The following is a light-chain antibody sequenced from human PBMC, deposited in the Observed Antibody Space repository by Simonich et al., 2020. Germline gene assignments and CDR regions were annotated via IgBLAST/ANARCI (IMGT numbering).Light chain of an antibody. CDR1: QSVLYSSNNKNY. Sequence: DIVMTQSPDSLAVSLGERATINFKSSQSVLYSSNNKNYLAWYQQKPGQPPKLLIYWASTRASGVPDRFSGSGSGTDFTLTISSLQAEDVAVYYCQQYYSTPFTFGPGTKVDIK. V-gene: IGKV4-1*01. CDR3: QQYYSTPFT. CDR2: WAS. J-gene: IGKJ3*01.